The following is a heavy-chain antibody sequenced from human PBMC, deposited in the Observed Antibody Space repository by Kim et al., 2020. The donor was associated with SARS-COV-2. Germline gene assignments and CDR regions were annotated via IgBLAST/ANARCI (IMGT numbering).Heavy chain of an antibody. D-gene: IGHD6-13*01. CDR3: AKDVVTRYSSSWSDISFGMDV. Sequence: GGSLRLSCAASGFTFSSYGMHWVRQAPGKGLEWVAVISYDGSNKYYADSVKGRFTISRDNSKNTLYLQMNSLRAEDTAVYYCAKDVVTRYSSSWSDISFGMDVWGQGTTVTVSS. CDR1: GFTFSSYG. V-gene: IGHV3-30*18. J-gene: IGHJ6*02. CDR2: ISYDGSNK.